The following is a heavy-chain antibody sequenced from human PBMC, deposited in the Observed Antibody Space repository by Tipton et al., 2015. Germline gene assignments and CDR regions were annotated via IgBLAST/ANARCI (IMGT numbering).Heavy chain of an antibody. CDR1: SGSFSGYY. D-gene: IGHD3-9*01. CDR3: ACQDYDSLTRDYQTVDY. CDR2: INDGGRT. J-gene: IGHJ4*02. Sequence: TLSLTCAVYSGSFSGYYWTWFRQSPGKGLEWIGDINDGGRTDYNPSLKSRVTMSVDMSKNQISLQLTSVTAADTAVYYCACQDYDSLTRDYQTVDYWGQGTLVTVSS. V-gene: IGHV4-34*01.